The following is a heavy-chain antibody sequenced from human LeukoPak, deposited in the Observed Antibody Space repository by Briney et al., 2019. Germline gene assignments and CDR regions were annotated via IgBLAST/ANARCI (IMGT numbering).Heavy chain of an antibody. CDR2: VYSSGST. J-gene: IGHJ4*02. CDR3: TRDMEYPGAGFDL. CDR1: GGSISSNNW. Sequence: SGTLSLTCAVSGGSISSNNWWNWVRQPPGKGLEWIGSVYSSGSTYYNPPLRSQITISVDTSKNQFSLKLTSVSAADTAMHYCTRDMEYPGAGFDLWGQGIPVTVSS. D-gene: IGHD2/OR15-2a*01. V-gene: IGHV4-4*02.